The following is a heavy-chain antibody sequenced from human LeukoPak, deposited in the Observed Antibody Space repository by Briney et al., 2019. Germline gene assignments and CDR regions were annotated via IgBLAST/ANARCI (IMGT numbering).Heavy chain of an antibody. CDR2: ISWNSGSI. CDR1: GFIFNNYA. V-gene: IGHV3-9*01. D-gene: IGHD5-18*01. J-gene: IGHJ4*02. CDR3: ARDYSYGFLN. Sequence: TGGSLRLSCAGSGFIFNNYAMHWVRQPPGKGLEWVSGISWNSGSIDYADSVKGRFTISRDNAKNSLYLQMNSLRAEDTAVYYCARDYSYGFLNWGQGTLVTVSS.